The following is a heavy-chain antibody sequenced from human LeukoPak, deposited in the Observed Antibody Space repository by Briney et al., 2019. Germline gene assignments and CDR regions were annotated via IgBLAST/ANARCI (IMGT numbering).Heavy chain of an antibody. CDR1: GFTFSTSA. J-gene: IGHJ2*01. Sequence: GGSLRLSCEASGFTFSTSAMHWVRQAPGKGLEYVSAISSNGGTTYYANSVKGRFTISRDNSKKTVFLQMGSLRTEDMAVYYCARGEPDCAGDCPYWYLDLWGRGTLVTVSS. V-gene: IGHV3-64*01. CDR3: ARGEPDCAGDCPYWYLDL. CDR2: ISSNGGTT. D-gene: IGHD2-21*02.